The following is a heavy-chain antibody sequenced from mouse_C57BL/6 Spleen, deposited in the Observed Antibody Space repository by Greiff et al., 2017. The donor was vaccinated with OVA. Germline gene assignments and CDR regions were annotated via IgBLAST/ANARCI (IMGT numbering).Heavy chain of an antibody. D-gene: IGHD2-4*01. J-gene: IGHJ2*01. V-gene: IGHV6-3*01. Sequence: EVTLQESGGGLVQPGGSMKLSCVASGFTFSNYWMNWVRQSPEKGLEWVAQISLKSDNYETNYAEYVKGRFTISRDESKSSFYLQMNNLRAEDTGIYYCTFYDYDGFDYWGQGTTLTVSS. CDR2: ISLKSDNYET. CDR1: GFTFSNYW. CDR3: TFYDYDGFDY.